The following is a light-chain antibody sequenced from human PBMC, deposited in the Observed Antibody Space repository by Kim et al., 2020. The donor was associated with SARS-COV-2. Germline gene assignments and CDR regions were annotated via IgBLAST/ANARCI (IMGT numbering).Light chain of an antibody. Sequence: QLVLTQSPSAPASLGASVKLTCTLSSGHSSYAIAWHQQQPEKGPRYLMKLNSDGSHSKGDGIPDRFSGSSSGAERYLTISSLQSEDEADYYCQTWDTGIRVFGGGTQLTVL. CDR1: SGHSSYA. V-gene: IGLV4-69*01. CDR2: LNSDGSH. CDR3: QTWDTGIRV. J-gene: IGLJ2*01.